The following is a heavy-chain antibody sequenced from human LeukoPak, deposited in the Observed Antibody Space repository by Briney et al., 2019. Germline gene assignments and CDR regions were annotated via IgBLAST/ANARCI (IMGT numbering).Heavy chain of an antibody. J-gene: IGHJ2*01. CDR1: GGSISTNY. CDR3: TRGGRGSGSDYWYFDL. D-gene: IGHD3-10*01. CDR2: IFYSGRN. V-gene: IGHV4-59*12. Sequence: SETLSLTCTVSGGSISTNYWSWIRQPPGKGLEWIGNIFYSGRNNYNPSLRSRVTMSVDTSKNQFSLKLNSVTAADTAVYYCTRGGRGSGSDYWYFDLWGRGTLVTVSS.